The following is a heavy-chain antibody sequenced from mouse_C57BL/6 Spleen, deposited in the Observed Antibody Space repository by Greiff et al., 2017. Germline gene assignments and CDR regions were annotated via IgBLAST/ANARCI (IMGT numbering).Heavy chain of an antibody. J-gene: IGHJ2*01. Sequence: VQLQQPGAELVKPGASVKLSCKASGYTFTSYWMQWVKQRPGQGLEWIREIDPSDSYTNYNQKFKGKATLTVDTSSSTAYMQLSSLTSEDSAVYYCARGAYYYGGEGYWGQGTTLTVSS. D-gene: IGHD1-1*01. CDR3: ARGAYYYGGEGY. V-gene: IGHV1-50*01. CDR1: GYTFTSYW. CDR2: IDPSDSYT.